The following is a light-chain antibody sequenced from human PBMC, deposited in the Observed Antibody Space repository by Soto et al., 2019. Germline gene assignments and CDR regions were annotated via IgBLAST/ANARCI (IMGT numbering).Light chain of an antibody. CDR1: SSDVGGYNF. J-gene: IGLJ1*01. CDR2: EVS. Sequence: QSALTKPASVSGSPGQSITISCTGTSSDVGGYNFVSWYQQHPGKAPKLMIYEVSNRPSGVSNRFSGSKSGNTASLTISGLQAEDEADYYCSSYTSSTPLGYVFGPGTKVTVL. CDR3: SSYTSSTPLGYV. V-gene: IGLV2-14*01.